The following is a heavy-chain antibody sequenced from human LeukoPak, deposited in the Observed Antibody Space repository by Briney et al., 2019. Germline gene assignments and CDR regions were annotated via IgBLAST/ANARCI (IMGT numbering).Heavy chain of an antibody. CDR1: GYSFTSYW. CDR3: ATVTSGYYGSGSKGY. CDR2: IYPGDSDT. V-gene: IGHV5-51*01. Sequence: GESLKISCKGSGYSFTSYWIGWVRQMPGKGLEWMGIIYPGDSDTRYSPSFQGQVTISADKSISTAYLQWSSLKASDTAMYYCATVTSGYYGSGSKGYWGQGTLVTVSS. D-gene: IGHD3-10*01. J-gene: IGHJ4*02.